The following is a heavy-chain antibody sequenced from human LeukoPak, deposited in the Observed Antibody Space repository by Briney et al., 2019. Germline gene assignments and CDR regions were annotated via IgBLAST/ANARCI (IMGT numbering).Heavy chain of an antibody. D-gene: IGHD4-11*01. J-gene: IGHJ4*02. CDR3: ARGKVTVPLYYFDY. CDR2: IYSGGST. CDR1: GFTVSSNY. V-gene: IGHV3-66*02. Sequence: PGGSLRLSCAASGFTVSSNYMSLVRQAPGKGLEWVSVIYSGGSTYYADSVKGRFTISRDNSKNTLYLQMNSLRAEDTAVYYCARGKVTVPLYYFDYWGQGTLVTVSS.